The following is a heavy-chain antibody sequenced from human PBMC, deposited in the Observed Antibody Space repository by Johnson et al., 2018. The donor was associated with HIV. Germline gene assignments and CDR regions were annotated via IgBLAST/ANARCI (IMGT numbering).Heavy chain of an antibody. CDR2: INSDGSII. CDR1: GFNFSSHC. Sequence: GSLKLSCAASGFNFSSHCMHWLRQAPGKGLVWVSRINSDGSIISYADSVKGRFTISRDNSKNTLYLQMNSLRAEDTAVYYCARDWGLYSSGWYVDAFDIWGQGTMVTVSS. CDR3: ARDWGLYSSGWYVDAFDI. D-gene: IGHD6-19*01. J-gene: IGHJ3*02. V-gene: IGHV3-74*01.